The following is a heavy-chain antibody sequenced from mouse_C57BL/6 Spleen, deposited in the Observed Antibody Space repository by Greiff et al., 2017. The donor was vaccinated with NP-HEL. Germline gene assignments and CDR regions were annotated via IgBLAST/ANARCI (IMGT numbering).Heavy chain of an antibody. CDR2: IYPGNGDT. CDR3: AREKDYGSSWYFDV. D-gene: IGHD1-1*01. Sequence: LQQSGAELVRPGASVKMSCKASGYTFTSYNMYWVKQTPRQGLEWIGAIYPGNGDTSYNQKFKGKATLTVDKSSSTAYMQLSSLTSEDSAVYFCAREKDYGSSWYFDVWGTGTTVTVSS. V-gene: IGHV1-12*01. CDR1: GYTFTSYN. J-gene: IGHJ1*03.